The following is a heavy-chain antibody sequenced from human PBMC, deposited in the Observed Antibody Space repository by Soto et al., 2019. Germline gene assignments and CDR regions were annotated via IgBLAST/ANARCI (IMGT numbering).Heavy chain of an antibody. CDR3: PRHVPPAVYYSGMAV. J-gene: IGHJ6*02. V-gene: IGHV1-69*14. Sequence: QVQLVQSGAEVKKPGSSVKVSCKASGGTFSSCAISWVRQAPGQGLEWMGGIIPIFGTANYAQKFQGRVTITGEKPTRTPYMRLGTLRSENTAVYYCPRHVPPAVYYSGMAVWGQGTTVTVSS. CDR1: GGTFSSCA. CDR2: IIPIFGTA. D-gene: IGHD2-2*01.